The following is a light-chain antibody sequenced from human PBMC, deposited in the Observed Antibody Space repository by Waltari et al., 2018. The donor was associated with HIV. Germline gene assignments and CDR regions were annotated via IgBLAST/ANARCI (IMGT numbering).Light chain of an antibody. CDR2: EVN. Sequence: QSALTQPPSASGSPGQSVNISCTGASSALGSYNFVSWYQQRPGQAPGLILYEVNKRPSGVPDRFSGAKSGNLASLTVSGLRDDDEADYFCSSFGGGDNRVVFGGGTKLTVL. V-gene: IGLV2-8*01. CDR3: SSFGGGDNRVV. J-gene: IGLJ2*01. CDR1: SSALGSYNF.